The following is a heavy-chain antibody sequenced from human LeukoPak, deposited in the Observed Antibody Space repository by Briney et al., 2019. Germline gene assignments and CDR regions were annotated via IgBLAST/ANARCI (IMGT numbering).Heavy chain of an antibody. D-gene: IGHD2-21*02. CDR1: GGSISNYY. V-gene: IGHV4-4*07. Sequence: PSETLSLTCTVSGGSISNYYWSWIRQPAGKGLEWIGRISASGNTNYNPSLKSRVTMSVDTSMNLFALKLSSVTAGDTAVYYCARQGVATAIDYWGRGTLVTVSS. J-gene: IGHJ4*02. CDR2: ISASGNT. CDR3: ARQGVATAIDY.